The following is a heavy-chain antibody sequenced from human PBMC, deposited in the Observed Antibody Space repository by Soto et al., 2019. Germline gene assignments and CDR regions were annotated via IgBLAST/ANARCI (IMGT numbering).Heavy chain of an antibody. CDR2: IYYSGST. V-gene: IGHV4-31*03. Sequence: QVQLQESGPGLVKPSQTLSLTCTVSGGSISSGGYYWSWIRQQPGKGLEWIGYIYYSGSTYYNPSLKSRVTISVDTSKNQFSLKLSSVTAADTAVYYCARGNWVTIFGVDEQNAYDYWGQGTLVTVSS. J-gene: IGHJ4*02. D-gene: IGHD3-3*01. CDR3: ARGNWVTIFGVDEQNAYDY. CDR1: GGSISSGGYY.